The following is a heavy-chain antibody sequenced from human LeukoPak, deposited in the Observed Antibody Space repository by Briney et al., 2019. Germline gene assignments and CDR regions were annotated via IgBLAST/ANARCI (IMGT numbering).Heavy chain of an antibody. CDR1: GFTFSSYA. CDR2: ISGSGGST. Sequence: GGSLRLSCAASGFTFSSYAMSWVRQAPGKGVEWVSAISGSGGSTYYADSVKGRFTISRDNSKNTLYLQMNSLRAEDTAVYYCAKETIVVVHEENWFDPWGQGTLVTVSS. D-gene: IGHD3-22*01. J-gene: IGHJ5*02. V-gene: IGHV3-23*01. CDR3: AKETIVVVHEENWFDP.